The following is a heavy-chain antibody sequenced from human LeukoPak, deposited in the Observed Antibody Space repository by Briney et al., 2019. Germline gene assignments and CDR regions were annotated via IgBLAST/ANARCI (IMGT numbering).Heavy chain of an antibody. D-gene: IGHD2-2*02. CDR3: ARAIVVPAAILGYYYYYYMDV. Sequence: SVKVSCKASGYTFTGYYMHWVRQAPGQGLEWMGGIIPIFGTANYAQKFQGRVTITADESTSTAYMELSSLRSEDTAVYYCARAIVVPAAILGYYYYYYMDVWGKGTTVTVSS. CDR2: IIPIFGTA. J-gene: IGHJ6*03. CDR1: GYTFTGYY. V-gene: IGHV1-69*13.